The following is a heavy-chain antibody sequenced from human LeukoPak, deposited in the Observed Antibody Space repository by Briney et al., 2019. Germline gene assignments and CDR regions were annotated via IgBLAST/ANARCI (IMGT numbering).Heavy chain of an antibody. Sequence: PGGSLRLSCAASGFTFSSYWMHWVRQAPGKGLVWVSRINSDGSSTSYADSVKGRFTISRDNAKNTLYLQMNSLRAEDTAVYYCASGSSGWYYWYYFDYWGQGTLVTVSS. J-gene: IGHJ4*02. CDR3: ASGSSGWYYWYYFDY. CDR1: GFTFSSYW. CDR2: INSDGSST. V-gene: IGHV3-74*01. D-gene: IGHD6-19*01.